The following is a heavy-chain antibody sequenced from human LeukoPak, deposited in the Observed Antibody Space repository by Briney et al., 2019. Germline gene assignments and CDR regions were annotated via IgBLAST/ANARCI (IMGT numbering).Heavy chain of an antibody. Sequence: GGSLRLSCAASGFTFSSYGMHWVRQAPGKGLEWVAFIRYDGSNRYYADSVKGRFTISRDNSKNTLYLQMNSLRAEDTAVYYCAKSQPSRYYYYYMDVWGKGTTVTVSS. V-gene: IGHV3-30*02. D-gene: IGHD1-14*01. CDR2: IRYDGSNR. CDR3: AKSQPSRYYYYYMDV. J-gene: IGHJ6*03. CDR1: GFTFSSYG.